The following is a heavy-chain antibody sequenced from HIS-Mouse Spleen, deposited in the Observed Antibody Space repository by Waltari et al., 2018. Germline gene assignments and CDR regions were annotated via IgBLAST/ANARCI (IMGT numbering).Heavy chain of an antibody. CDR1: GFPFSSYG. V-gene: IGHV3-30*18. Sequence: QVQLVESGGGVVQPGRCLRLSCAASGFPFSSYGMHWVGQAPGKGLEWVAVISYDGSNKYYADSVKGRFTISRDNSKNTLYLQMNSLRAEDTAVYYCAKDRGSQFDYWGQGTLVTVSS. D-gene: IGHD1-26*01. CDR2: ISYDGSNK. J-gene: IGHJ4*02. CDR3: AKDRGSQFDY.